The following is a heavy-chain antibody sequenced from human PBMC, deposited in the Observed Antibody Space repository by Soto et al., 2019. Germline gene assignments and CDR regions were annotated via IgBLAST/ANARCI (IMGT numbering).Heavy chain of an antibody. D-gene: IGHD3-22*01. CDR1: GDSVSSNSAA. V-gene: IGHV6-1*01. CDR3: ARDLMILVPRRKGLAFDI. J-gene: IGHJ3*02. CDR2: AYYGSKWYN. Sequence: SQTLSLTCAISGDSVSSNSAAWNWIRQSPSRGLEWLGRAYYGSKWYNDYAVSVKSRITINPDTSKNQFSLQLNSVTPEDTAVYYCARDLMILVPRRKGLAFDIWGQGTMVTVSS.